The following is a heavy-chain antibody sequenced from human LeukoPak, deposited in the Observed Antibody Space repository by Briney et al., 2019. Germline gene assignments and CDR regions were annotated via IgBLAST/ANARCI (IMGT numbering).Heavy chain of an antibody. CDR3: ARVDTVMAYYFDL. CDR1: GFTVSTNC. D-gene: IGHD5-18*01. CDR2: IYSGGTT. Sequence: GGSLRLSCAASGFTVSTNCMTWVRQAPGKGLEWVSTIYSGGTTYYADSVMGRFTISRHNSRNTLYPQMNSLRAEDTAVYYCARVDTVMAYYFDLWGQGTLVTV. J-gene: IGHJ4*02. V-gene: IGHV3-53*04.